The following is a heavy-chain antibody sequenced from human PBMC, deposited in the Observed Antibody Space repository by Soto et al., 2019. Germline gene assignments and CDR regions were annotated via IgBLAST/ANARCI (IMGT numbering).Heavy chain of an antibody. V-gene: IGHV5-51*01. J-gene: IGHJ4*02. CDR1: GYTFTSHW. CDR2: IYPGDSDT. CDR3: ARSIVPAATDFDY. D-gene: IGHD2-2*01. Sequence: GYTFTSHWIVWVRQMPGKGLEWMGIIYPGDSDTKYSPSFQGQATISADRSISTAYLQWTSLKASDTAIYYCARSIVPAATDFDYWGQGTPVTVSS.